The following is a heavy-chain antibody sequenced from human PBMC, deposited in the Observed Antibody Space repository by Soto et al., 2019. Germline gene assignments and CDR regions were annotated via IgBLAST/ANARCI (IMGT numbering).Heavy chain of an antibody. CDR1: GGSFSTDY. D-gene: IGHD6-6*01. CDR3: ARVLAARASRDFDY. Sequence: QVQLQQWGAGLLKPSETLSLTCAVYGGSFSTDYWSWIRQPPGKGLEWIGEINPSGGTNYNPSLKSRVTISVATSKNLFSLKLSSATAADTAVYYCARVLAARASRDFDYWGQGTLVTVSS. V-gene: IGHV4-34*01. J-gene: IGHJ4*02. CDR2: INPSGGT.